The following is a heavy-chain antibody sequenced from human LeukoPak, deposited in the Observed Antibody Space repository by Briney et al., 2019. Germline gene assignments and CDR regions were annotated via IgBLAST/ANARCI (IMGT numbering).Heavy chain of an antibody. V-gene: IGHV4-38-2*02. Sequence: SETLSLTCTVSGYSISSGYYWGWIRQPPGKGLEWIGSIYHSGSTYYNPSLKSRVTISVDASKNQFSLKLSPVTAADTAVYYCARAHTIFGVVIKVWYDPWGQGTLVTVSS. CDR2: IYHSGST. CDR3: ARAHTIFGVVIKVWYDP. CDR1: GYSISSGYY. J-gene: IGHJ5*02. D-gene: IGHD3-3*01.